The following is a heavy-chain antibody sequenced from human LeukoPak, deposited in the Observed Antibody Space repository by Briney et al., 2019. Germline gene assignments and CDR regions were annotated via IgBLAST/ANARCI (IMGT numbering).Heavy chain of an antibody. V-gene: IGHV1-2*02. CDR3: ARGGSGRHHSGAFDI. J-gene: IGHJ3*02. CDR2: FNPNSGGT. CDR1: RYTFTGYY. D-gene: IGHD3-10*01. Sequence: GASVKVSCKGSRYTFTGYYMHWVRQAPGQGLEWMGWFNPNSGGTNYAQKFQGRVTMTRDTSISTAYMELSRLRSDDTAVYYCARGGSGRHHSGAFDIWGQGTMVTVSS.